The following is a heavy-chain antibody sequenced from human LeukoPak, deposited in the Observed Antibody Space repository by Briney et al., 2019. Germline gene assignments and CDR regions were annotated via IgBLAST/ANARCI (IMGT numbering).Heavy chain of an antibody. D-gene: IGHD3-3*01. CDR2: INHSGST. CDR3: AIFGVVSTLN. CDR1: GLTLSSYS. V-gene: IGHV4-34*08. J-gene: IGHJ4*02. Sequence: AGGSLRLSCAASGLTLSSYSMNWVRQPPGKGLEWIGEINHSGSTNYNPSLKSRVTISVDTSKNQFSLKLSSVTAADTAVYYCAIFGVVSTLNWGQGTLVTVSS.